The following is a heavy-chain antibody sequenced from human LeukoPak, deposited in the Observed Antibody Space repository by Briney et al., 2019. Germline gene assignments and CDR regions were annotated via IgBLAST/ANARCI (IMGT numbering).Heavy chain of an antibody. J-gene: IGHJ6*03. CDR3: ARERQLGTKYYYYYMDV. V-gene: IGHV4-38-2*02. CDR2: IYHSGST. CDR1: GYSISSGYY. Sequence: PSETLSLTCTVSGYSISSGYYWGWIRQPPGKGLGWIGSIYHSGSTYYNPSLKSRVTISVDTSKNQFSLKLSSVTAADTAVYYCARERQLGTKYYYYYMDVWGKGTTVTISS. D-gene: IGHD6-13*01.